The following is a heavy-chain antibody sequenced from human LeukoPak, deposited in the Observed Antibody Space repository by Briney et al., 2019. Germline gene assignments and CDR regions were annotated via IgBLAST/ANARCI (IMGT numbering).Heavy chain of an antibody. J-gene: IGHJ6*02. CDR2: INMDGSSI. Sequence: GGSLRLSCAASGFTFSCYWMHWVRQAPGKGLVWVSRINMDGSSITYADSVKGRFTISRDNAKNTLYLQMNSLRAEDTAVYHCTRGNYYAMDVWGQGTTVTGSS. CDR3: TRGNYYAMDV. V-gene: IGHV3-74*01. CDR1: GFTFSCYW.